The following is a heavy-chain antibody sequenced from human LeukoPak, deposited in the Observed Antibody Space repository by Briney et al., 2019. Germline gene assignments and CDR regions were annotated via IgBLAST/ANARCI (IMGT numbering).Heavy chain of an antibody. CDR3: ARDRGTSPRNYYDSSGTTPIGY. Sequence: PGGSLRLSCAASGFTFSSYSMNWVRQAPGKGLEWVSSISSSSSYIYYADSVKGRFTISRDNAKNSLYLQMNSLRAEDTAVYYCARDRGTSPRNYYDSSGTTPIGYWGQGTLVTVSS. V-gene: IGHV3-21*01. D-gene: IGHD3-22*01. CDR1: GFTFSSYS. CDR2: ISSSSSYI. J-gene: IGHJ4*02.